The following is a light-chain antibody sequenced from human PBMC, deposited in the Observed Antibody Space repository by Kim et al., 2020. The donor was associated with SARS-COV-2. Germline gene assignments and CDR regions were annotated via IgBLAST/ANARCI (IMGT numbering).Light chain of an antibody. CDR1: SGHSTYA. Sequence: SVQLTCILTSGHSTYAIARHQQQPEKGPRFLMKLNSDGSHRRGDGIPDRFSGSSSGTERYLTISSVQAEDEADYYCQTWDTAIRVFGGGTQLTVL. CDR3: QTWDTAIRV. CDR2: LNSDGSH. V-gene: IGLV4-69*01. J-gene: IGLJ3*02.